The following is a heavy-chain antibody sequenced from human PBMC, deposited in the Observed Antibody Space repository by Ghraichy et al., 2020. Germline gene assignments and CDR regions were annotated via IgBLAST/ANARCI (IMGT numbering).Heavy chain of an antibody. CDR1: GGSFSGYY. CDR2: INHSGST. Sequence: SETLSLTCAVYGGSFSGYYWSWIRQPPGKGLEWIGEINHSGSTNYNPSLKSRVTISVDTSKNQFSLKLSSVTAADTAVYYCARGRITIFGVVSRPMPYYFDYWGQGTLVTVSS. D-gene: IGHD3-3*01. J-gene: IGHJ4*02. CDR3: ARGRITIFGVVSRPMPYYFDY. V-gene: IGHV4-34*01.